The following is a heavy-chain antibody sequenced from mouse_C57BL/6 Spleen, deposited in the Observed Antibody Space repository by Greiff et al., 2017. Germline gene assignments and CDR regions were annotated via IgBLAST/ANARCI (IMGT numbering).Heavy chain of an antibody. D-gene: IGHD2-4*01. V-gene: IGHV5-16*01. CDR3: ARDIYYDYDEHYFDY. J-gene: IGHJ2*01. CDR2: INYDGSST. CDR1: GFTFSDYY. Sequence: EVQVVESEGGLVQPGSSMKLSCTASGFTFSDYYMAWVRQVPEKGLEWVANINYDGSSTYYLDSLKSRFIISRDNAKNILYLQMSSLKSEDTATYYCARDIYYDYDEHYFDYWGQGTTLTVSS.